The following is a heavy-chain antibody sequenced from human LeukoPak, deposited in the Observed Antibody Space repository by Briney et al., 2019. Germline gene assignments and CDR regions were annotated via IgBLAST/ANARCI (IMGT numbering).Heavy chain of an antibody. J-gene: IGHJ4*02. CDR2: SSPDGHRT. Sequence: EASVKVSCKASGYTFKDYYIHWVRQAPGQGLEWMGWSSPDGHRTSYSPKFQDRVTMTGDTSISTAYMELSRLTSDDTAFYYCTRADPLGSGLPCYYFDYWGQGALVTVSS. D-gene: IGHD2-15*01. CDR3: TRADPLGSGLPCYYFDY. CDR1: GYTFKDYY. V-gene: IGHV1-2*02.